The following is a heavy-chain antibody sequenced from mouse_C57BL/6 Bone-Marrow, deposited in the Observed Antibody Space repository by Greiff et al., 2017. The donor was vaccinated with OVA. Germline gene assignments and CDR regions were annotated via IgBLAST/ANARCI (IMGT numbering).Heavy chain of an antibody. CDR3: ASGAPYYYGSSYWYYDV. J-gene: IGHJ1*03. D-gene: IGHD1-1*01. Sequence: EVQLVESGPELVKPGASVKIPCKASGYTFTDYNMDWVKQSHGKSLEWIGDINPNNGGTIYNQKFKGKATLTVDKSSSTAYMELRSLTSEDTAVYYCASGAPYYYGSSYWYYDVWGTGTTVTVSS. CDR2: INPNNGGT. V-gene: IGHV1-18*01. CDR1: GYTFTDYN.